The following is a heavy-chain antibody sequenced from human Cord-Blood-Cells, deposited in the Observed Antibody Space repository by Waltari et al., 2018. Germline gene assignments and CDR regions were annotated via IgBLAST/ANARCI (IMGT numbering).Heavy chain of an antibody. V-gene: IGHV1-3*01. D-gene: IGHD1-26*01. CDR2: INAGNGNT. Sequence: QVQLVQSGAEVKKPGASVKVSCKASGYTFTSYAMHWVRQAPGQRLEWMGWINAGNGNTKYSQKFQGRVTITRDTSASTAYMELSSLRSEDTAVYYCARDLGRNSKYYYYGMDVWGQGTTVTVSS. J-gene: IGHJ6*02. CDR1: GYTFTSYA. CDR3: ARDLGRNSKYYYYGMDV.